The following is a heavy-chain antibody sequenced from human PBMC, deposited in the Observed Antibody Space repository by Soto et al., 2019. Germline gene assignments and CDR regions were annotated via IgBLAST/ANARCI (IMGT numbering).Heavy chain of an antibody. CDR3: ARGMF. J-gene: IGHJ4*02. CDR2: IKEDASEK. CDR1: GFMFSRDW. V-gene: IGHV3-7*05. D-gene: IGHD3-10*02. Sequence: GGSLRLSCVASGFMFSRDWMSWVRQAPGKGLEWVANIKEDASEKDYVDSVKGRFTISRDNAKNSLFLQMNSLRAEDTAIYYCARGMFWGQGTLVTVSS.